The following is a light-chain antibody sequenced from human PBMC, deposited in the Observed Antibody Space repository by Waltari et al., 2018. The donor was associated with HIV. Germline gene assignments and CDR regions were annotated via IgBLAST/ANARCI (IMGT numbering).Light chain of an antibody. Sequence: QSVLTQPPSVSAAPGQKVTISCSRRSSNIGNDYVSWYQHVPGAAPRLLIYDNSKRPSGIPDRFSGSESGTSATLAITGLQTGDEADYYCGTWDRTLGGGVFGGGTKLTVL. CDR2: DNS. V-gene: IGLV1-51*01. CDR3: GTWDRTLGGGV. CDR1: SSNIGNDY. J-gene: IGLJ3*02.